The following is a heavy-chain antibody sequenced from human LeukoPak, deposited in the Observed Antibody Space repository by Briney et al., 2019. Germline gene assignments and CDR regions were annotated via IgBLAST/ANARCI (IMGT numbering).Heavy chain of an antibody. Sequence: SETLSLTCTVSGGSISSYYWSWIRQPPGKGLEWIGYIYYCGSTNYNPSLKSRVTISVDTSKNQFSLKLSSVTAADTAVYHCAGQQLARPYYYYMDVWGKGTTVTVSS. CDR2: IYYCGST. CDR3: AGQQLARPYYYYMDV. J-gene: IGHJ6*03. CDR1: GGSISSYY. D-gene: IGHD6-13*01. V-gene: IGHV4-59*01.